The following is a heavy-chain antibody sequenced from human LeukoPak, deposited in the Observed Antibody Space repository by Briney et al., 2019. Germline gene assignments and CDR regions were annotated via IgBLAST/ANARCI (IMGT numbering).Heavy chain of an antibody. J-gene: IGHJ4*02. CDR3: AKGRSAMVTSFDY. CDR2: ISYGGSNG. Sequence: GRSLRLSCAASGFTFSSYGMHWVRQAPGKGLEWVAVISYGGSNGYYADSVKGRFTISRDNSKNTLYLQMNSLRAEDTAVYYCAKGRSAMVTSFDYWGQGTLVTVSS. V-gene: IGHV3-30*18. D-gene: IGHD5-18*01. CDR1: GFTFSSYG.